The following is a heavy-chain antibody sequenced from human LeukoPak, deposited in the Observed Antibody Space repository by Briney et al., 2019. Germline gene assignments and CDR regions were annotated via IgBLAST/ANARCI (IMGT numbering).Heavy chain of an antibody. CDR3: AKSMVATGKPVDDN. Sequence: GGSLRLSCAASGFTFSSYAMSWVRQAPGKGLEWVLAISGNGVGTYYADSVKGRFTISRDNSKNTLYLQMNSLRAEDTALYYCAKSMVATGKPVDDNWGQGTPVTVSS. J-gene: IGHJ4*02. V-gene: IGHV3-23*01. CDR2: ISGNGVGT. CDR1: GFTFSSYA. D-gene: IGHD6-19*01.